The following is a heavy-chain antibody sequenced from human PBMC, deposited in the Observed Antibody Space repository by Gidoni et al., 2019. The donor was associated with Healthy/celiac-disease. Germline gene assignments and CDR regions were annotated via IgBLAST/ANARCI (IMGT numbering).Heavy chain of an antibody. CDR3: AHRRDDYGDWYAFDI. CDR1: GFSLSTSGVG. Sequence: QITLKESGPTLVKPTQTLTLTCTFSGFSLSTSGVGVGWIRQPPGKALEWLALIYWNDDKRYSPSLKSRLTITKDTSKNQVVLTMTNMDPVDTATYYCAHRRDDYGDWYAFDIWGQGTMVTVSS. D-gene: IGHD4-17*01. J-gene: IGHJ3*02. CDR2: IYWNDDK. V-gene: IGHV2-5*01.